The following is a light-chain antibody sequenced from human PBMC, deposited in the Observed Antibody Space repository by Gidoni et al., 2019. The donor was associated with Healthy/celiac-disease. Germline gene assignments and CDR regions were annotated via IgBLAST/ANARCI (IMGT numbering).Light chain of an antibody. Sequence: QSALTQPASVSGSPGQSFTISCTGTSSDVGGYNYVSWYQQHPGKAPQLMIYDVSNRPSGVSNRLSGYKSGNTASLTISGLQAEDDADYYCSSYTSSSTRVFGTGTKVTVL. CDR2: DVS. CDR1: SSDVGGYNY. J-gene: IGLJ1*01. CDR3: SSYTSSSTRV. V-gene: IGLV2-14*03.